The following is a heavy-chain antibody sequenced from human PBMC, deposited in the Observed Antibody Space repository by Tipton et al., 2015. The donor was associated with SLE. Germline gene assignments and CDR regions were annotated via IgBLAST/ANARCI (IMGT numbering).Heavy chain of an antibody. V-gene: IGHV4-39*07. Sequence: LRLSCIVSGASIRGGSYYWGWIRQPPGKGLEWIGSIYYSGATSYNPSLKSRVTISVDTSKNQFSLKLSSVTAADTAVYYCARVGSGFDYFDYWGQGTLVTVSS. CDR2: IYYSGAT. D-gene: IGHD6-19*01. CDR3: ARVGSGFDYFDY. CDR1: GASIRGGSYY. J-gene: IGHJ4*02.